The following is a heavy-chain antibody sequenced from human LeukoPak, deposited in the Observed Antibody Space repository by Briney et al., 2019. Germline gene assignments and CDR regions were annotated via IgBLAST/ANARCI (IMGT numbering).Heavy chain of an antibody. J-gene: IGHJ4*02. V-gene: IGHV3-33*06. D-gene: IGHD6-13*01. CDR1: GITFSSYA. Sequence: PGGSLRLSCAASGITFSSYAMSWVRQAPGKGLEWVAVIWYDGSNKYYADSVKGRFTISRDNSKNTLYLQMNSLRAEDTAVYYCAKDRGIAAAGTGDYWGQGTLVTVSS. CDR2: IWYDGSNK. CDR3: AKDRGIAAAGTGDY.